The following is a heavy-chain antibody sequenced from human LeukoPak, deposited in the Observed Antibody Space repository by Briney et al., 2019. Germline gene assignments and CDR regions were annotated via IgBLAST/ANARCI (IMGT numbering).Heavy chain of an antibody. J-gene: IGHJ5*01. CDR3: ARNMATVVRVDS. Sequence: SETLSLTCAVSGYSISSGYYWGWLRQPPGRGLEWIGSIYHSGITYFNPSLRSRVTISIDTSKNQLSLKVNSVTAADTAVYYCARNMATVVRVDSWGQGTLVIVSS. D-gene: IGHD3-10*01. V-gene: IGHV4-38-2*01. CDR1: GYSISSGYY. CDR2: IYHSGIT.